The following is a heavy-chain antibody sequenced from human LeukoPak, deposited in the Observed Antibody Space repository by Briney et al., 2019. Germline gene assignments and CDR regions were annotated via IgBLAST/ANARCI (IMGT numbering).Heavy chain of an antibody. V-gene: IGHV3-21*01. J-gene: IGHJ4*02. CDR1: GFTFSSYT. Sequence: GGSLRLSCAASGFTFSSYTMNWVRQAPGKGLEWVSYISSSSSYISYADSLKGRFTISRDNAKNSLYLQMNSLRAEDTAVYYWARDYSSSCWNWGQGTLVTVSS. CDR2: ISSSSSYI. CDR3: ARDYSSSCWN. D-gene: IGHD6-13*01.